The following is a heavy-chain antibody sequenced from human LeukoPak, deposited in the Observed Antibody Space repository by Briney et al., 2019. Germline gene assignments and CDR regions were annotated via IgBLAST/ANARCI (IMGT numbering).Heavy chain of an antibody. V-gene: IGHV3-20*04. CDR2: INWNGGST. J-gene: IGHJ6*03. D-gene: IGHD6-19*01. CDR3: AKEPYSSGWTRSYYMDV. CDR1: GFTFDDYG. Sequence: GGSLRLSCAASGFTFDDYGMSWVRQAPGKGLEWVSGINWNGGSTYYADSVKGRFTISRDNSKNTLYLQMNSLRAEDTAIYYCAKEPYSSGWTRSYYMDVWGKGTTVTVSS.